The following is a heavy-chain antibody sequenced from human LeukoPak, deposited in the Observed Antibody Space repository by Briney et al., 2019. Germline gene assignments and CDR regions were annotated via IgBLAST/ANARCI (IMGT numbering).Heavy chain of an antibody. D-gene: IGHD3-16*01. CDR1: GFTFSSYS. V-gene: IGHV3-21*01. CDR2: ISSSSSSYI. Sequence: PGGSLRLSCAASGFTFSSYSMNWVRQAPGKGLEWVSSISSSSSSYIYYADSVKGRFTISRDNAKNSLYLQMNSLRAEDTAVYYCARDYVLGDAFDIWGQGTMVTVSS. J-gene: IGHJ3*02. CDR3: ARDYVLGDAFDI.